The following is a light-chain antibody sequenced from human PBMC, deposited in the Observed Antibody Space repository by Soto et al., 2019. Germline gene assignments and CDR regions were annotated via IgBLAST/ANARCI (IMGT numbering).Light chain of an antibody. CDR2: GAS. CDR3: QQYNNWSPLP. Sequence: EIVMTQSPATLSVSPGERATLSCRASQSVSSNLAWYQQKPGQAPRLLIYGASTRATGIPGRFSGSGSGTEFTLTLSSLQSEDFAVYYCQQYNNWSPLPFGGGTKVEIK. J-gene: IGKJ4*01. V-gene: IGKV3-15*01. CDR1: QSVSSN.